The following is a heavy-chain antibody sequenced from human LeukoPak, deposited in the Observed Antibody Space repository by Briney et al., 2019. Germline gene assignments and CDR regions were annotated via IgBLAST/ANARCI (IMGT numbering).Heavy chain of an antibody. D-gene: IGHD6-13*01. CDR2: ISSSSSYI. Sequence: PGGSLRLSCAASGFTFSSYSMNWVRQAPGTGLEWVSSISSSSSYIYYADSVKGRFTISRDNAKNSLYLQMNSLRAEDTAVYYCARVGYAAAGHFDYWGQGTLVTVSS. J-gene: IGHJ4*02. CDR1: GFTFSSYS. V-gene: IGHV3-21*01. CDR3: ARVGYAAAGHFDY.